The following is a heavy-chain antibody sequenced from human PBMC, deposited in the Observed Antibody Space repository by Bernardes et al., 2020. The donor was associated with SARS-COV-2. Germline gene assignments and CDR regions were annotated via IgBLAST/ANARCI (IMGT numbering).Heavy chain of an antibody. D-gene: IGHD3-22*01. Sequence: GGSLRLSCAASGFTFSSYAMSWVRQAPGKGLEWVSAISGSGGNTYYADSVRGRFTVSRDNSKSTLYLQTNSLRPEDTAFYYCARDYYDSSGYYRTPHYWGQGTLVTVSS. CDR2: ISGSGGNT. CDR1: GFTFSSYA. CDR3: ARDYYDSSGYYRTPHY. J-gene: IGHJ4*02. V-gene: IGHV3-23*01.